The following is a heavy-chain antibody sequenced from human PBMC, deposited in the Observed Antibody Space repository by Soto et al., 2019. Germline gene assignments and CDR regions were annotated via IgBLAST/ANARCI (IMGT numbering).Heavy chain of an antibody. J-gene: IGHJ4*02. D-gene: IGHD1-1*01. V-gene: IGHV1-46*01. CDR1: GYTFTSYY. CDR3: ASLVEMATTTPDSPFDY. CDR2: INPSGGST. Sequence: ASVKVSCKASGYTFTSYYMHWVRQAPGQGLEWMGIINPSGGSTSYAQKFQGRVTMTRDTSTSTVYMELSSLRSEDTAVYYCASLVEMATTTPDSPFDYWGQGTLVTVSS.